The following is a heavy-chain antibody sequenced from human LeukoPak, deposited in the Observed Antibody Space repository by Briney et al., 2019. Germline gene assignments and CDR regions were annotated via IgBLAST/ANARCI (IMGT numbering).Heavy chain of an antibody. Sequence: PSETLSLTCAVSGGSISSSNWWSWVRQPPGKGLEWIGEIYHSGSTNYNPSLKSRVTISVDKSKNQFSLKLSSVTAADTAVYYCAREGLDYGDYYYYMDVWGKGTTVTISS. CDR3: AREGLDYGDYYYYMDV. J-gene: IGHJ6*03. CDR1: GGSISSSNW. CDR2: IYHSGST. V-gene: IGHV4-4*02. D-gene: IGHD4-17*01.